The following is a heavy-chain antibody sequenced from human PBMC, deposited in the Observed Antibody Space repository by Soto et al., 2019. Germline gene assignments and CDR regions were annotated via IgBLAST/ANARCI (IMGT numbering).Heavy chain of an antibody. Sequence: QVQVVESGGGVVQPGRSLRLSCAASGISISIYGMHWVRQATGKGLEWVAVIPHDGSNEYYADSVKGRFTISRDNSKNTVYLQMNTLRPEDTAVYYCAKDYWGSWYFDLWGRGTLVTVSS. D-gene: IGHD7-27*01. CDR1: GISISIYG. V-gene: IGHV3-30*18. J-gene: IGHJ2*01. CDR3: AKDYWGSWYFDL. CDR2: IPHDGSNE.